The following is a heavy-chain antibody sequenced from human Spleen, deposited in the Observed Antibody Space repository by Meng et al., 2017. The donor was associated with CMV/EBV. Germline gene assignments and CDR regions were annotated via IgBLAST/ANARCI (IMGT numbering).Heavy chain of an antibody. CDR2: IKSKTDGGTT. D-gene: IGHD2-2*01. CDR3: ARVGGCSSTSCRRGQFDY. V-gene: IGHV3-15*05. Sequence: GGSLRLSCAASGFTFSNAWMSWVRQAPGKGLEWVGRIKSKTDGGTTDYAAPVKGRFTISRDNAKNTLYLQMNSLRAEDTAVYYCARVGGCSSTSCRRGQFDYWGQGTLVTVSS. J-gene: IGHJ4*02. CDR1: GFTFSNAW.